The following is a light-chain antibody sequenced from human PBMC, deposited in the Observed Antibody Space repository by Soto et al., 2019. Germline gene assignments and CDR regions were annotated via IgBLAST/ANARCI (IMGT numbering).Light chain of an antibody. CDR3: QQYVGSPST. CDR1: QSVGNNY. CDR2: DAS. J-gene: IGKJ1*01. V-gene: IGKV3-20*01. Sequence: EIVLTQSPGTLSLSPGERATLSCRASQSVGNNYLAWYQQKPGQGPRLLIYDASSRATGIPDRFSGSASGINFTLTISRLEPEDFAVYYCQQYVGSPSTFGQGTKVEI.